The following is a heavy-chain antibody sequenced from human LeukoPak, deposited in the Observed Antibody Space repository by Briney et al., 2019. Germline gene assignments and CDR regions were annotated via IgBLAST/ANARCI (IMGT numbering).Heavy chain of an antibody. J-gene: IGHJ5*02. CDR2: INHSRST. D-gene: IGHD3-10*01. Sequence: PSETLSLTCAVYGGSFSGYYWTWIRQPPGKGLEWIGEINHSRSTNYNPSLKSRVTISVDTSKNQFSLKLSSVTAADTAVYYCARHGLREGYYPSGRRAGWFDPWGQGTLVTVSS. V-gene: IGHV4-34*01. CDR1: GGSFSGYY. CDR3: ARHGLREGYYPSGRRAGWFDP.